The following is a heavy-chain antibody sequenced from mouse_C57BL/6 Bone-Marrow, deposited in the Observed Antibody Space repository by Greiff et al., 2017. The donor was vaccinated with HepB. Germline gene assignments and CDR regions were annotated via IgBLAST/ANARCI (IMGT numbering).Heavy chain of an antibody. J-gene: IGHJ1*03. CDR3: AMVIYYCSFDV. Sequence: VQLQQSGAELVKPGASVKVSCKASGYTFTSYWMHWVKQRPGQGLEWIGRIHPSDSDTNYNQKFKGKATLTVDKSSSTAYMQLSSLTSEDSAVYYCAMVIYYCSFDVWGTGTTVTVSS. CDR1: GYTFTSYW. V-gene: IGHV1-74*01. CDR2: IHPSDSDT. D-gene: IGHD1-1*01.